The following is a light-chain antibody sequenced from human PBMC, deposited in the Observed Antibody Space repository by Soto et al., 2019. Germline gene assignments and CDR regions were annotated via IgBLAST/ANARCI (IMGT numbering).Light chain of an antibody. V-gene: IGKV1-5*03. CDR2: QAS. Sequence: DIQMTQSPSTLSASIGDRVTITCRASQNINVWLAWYQQKPGKAPKSLIYQASTLQSGVPSRFSGSGSGTEFTLTISSLQPDDFATYYCQQHEAYPRTFGQGTKVEIK. CDR1: QNINVW. CDR3: QQHEAYPRT. J-gene: IGKJ1*01.